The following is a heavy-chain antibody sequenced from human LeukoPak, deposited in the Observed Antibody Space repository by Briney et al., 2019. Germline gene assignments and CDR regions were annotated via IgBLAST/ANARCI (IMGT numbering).Heavy chain of an antibody. Sequence: ASVKVPCKASGYTFTSYAMHWVRQAPGQRLEWMGWINAGNGNTKYSQKFQGRVTITRDTSASTAYMELSSLRSEDTAVYYCASSLGYCSSTSCPGVGYWGQGTLVTVSS. V-gene: IGHV1-3*01. D-gene: IGHD2-2*01. J-gene: IGHJ4*02. CDR1: GYTFTSYA. CDR3: ASSLGYCSSTSCPGVGY. CDR2: INAGNGNT.